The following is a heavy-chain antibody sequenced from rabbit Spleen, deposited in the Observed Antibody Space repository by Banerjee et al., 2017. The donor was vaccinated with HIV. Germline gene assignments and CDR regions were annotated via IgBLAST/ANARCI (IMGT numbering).Heavy chain of an antibody. CDR2: IYGGSDGSA. CDR3: ARGGNIVGDGSNL. J-gene: IGHJ4*01. V-gene: IGHV1S45*01. D-gene: IGHD1-1*01. Sequence: EQLEESGGGLVKPEGSLTLTCKASGVSFSDKDVMCWVRQAPGKGLEWIACIYGGSDGSAYYASWAKGRFTISKTSSTTVTLQMTSLTAADTATYFCARGGNIVGDGSNLWGPGTLVTVS. CDR1: GVSFSDKDV.